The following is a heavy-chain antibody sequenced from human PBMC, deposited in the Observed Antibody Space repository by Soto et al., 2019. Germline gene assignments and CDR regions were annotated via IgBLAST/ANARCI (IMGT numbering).Heavy chain of an antibody. D-gene: IGHD1-1*01. CDR1: GGTFSSYP. Sequence: QVQLVQSGAEVKKPGSSVRVSCKASGGTFSSYPIVWVRQAPGQGREWMGVSIPIFGTTNYEQRFQGRVTISADESTSTAYMELSSLRSEDTAVYCCARPRTTATTKGYDYWGQVTMVTVSS. V-gene: IGHV1-69*01. CDR2: SIPIFGTT. J-gene: IGHJ4*02. CDR3: ARPRTTATTKGYDY.